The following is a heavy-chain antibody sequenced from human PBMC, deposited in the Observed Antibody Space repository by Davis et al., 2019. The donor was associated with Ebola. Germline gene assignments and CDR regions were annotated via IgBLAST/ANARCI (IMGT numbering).Heavy chain of an antibody. CDR2: IYYSGST. V-gene: IGHV4-59*01. J-gene: IGHJ2*01. CDR1: GGSFSGYY. Sequence: SQTLSLTCAVYGGSFSGYYWSWIRQPPGKGLEWIGYIYYSGSTNYNPSLKSRVTISVDMSKNQFSLKLSSVTAADTAVYYCASSSNYFWYFDLWGRGTLVTVSS. CDR3: ASSSNYFWYFDL. D-gene: IGHD4/OR15-4a*01.